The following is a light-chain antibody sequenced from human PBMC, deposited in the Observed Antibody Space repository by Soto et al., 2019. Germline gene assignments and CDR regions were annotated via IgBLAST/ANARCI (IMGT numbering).Light chain of an antibody. J-gene: IGKJ4*01. Sequence: EFVLTQSPGTLSLSPVETATLSCRASQTVRNNYLAWYQQKPGQAPRLLIYDASSRATGIPDRFSGGGSGTDFTLTISILEPEDFAVYYCQQFSSYPLTFGGGPKVDI. CDR2: DAS. CDR3: QQFSSYPLT. V-gene: IGKV3-20*01. CDR1: QTVRNNY.